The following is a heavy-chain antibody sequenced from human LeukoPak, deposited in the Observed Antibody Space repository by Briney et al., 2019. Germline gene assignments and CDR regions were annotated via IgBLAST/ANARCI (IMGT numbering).Heavy chain of an antibody. V-gene: IGHV4-39*07. Sequence: SETLSLTCTVSGGSISSSSYYWGWIRQPPGKGLEWIGSIYYSGSTYYNPSLKSRVTISVDTSKNQFSLKLSSVTAADTAVYYCARDVGYSGVYWFDPWGQGTLVTVSS. J-gene: IGHJ5*02. CDR2: IYYSGST. D-gene: IGHD5-18*01. CDR1: GGSISSSSYY. CDR3: ARDVGYSGVYWFDP.